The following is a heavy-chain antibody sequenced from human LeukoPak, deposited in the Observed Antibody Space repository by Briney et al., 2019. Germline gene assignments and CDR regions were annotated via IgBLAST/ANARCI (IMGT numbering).Heavy chain of an antibody. CDR1: GVSFSGYY. J-gene: IGHJ4*02. CDR3: ARPARYYYGSGSYYFDY. V-gene: IGHV4-34*01. Sequence: SETLSLTCAVYGVSFSGYYWSWIRQPPGKGLEGIGEINHSGSTNYNPSLKSRVTISVDTSKNQFSLKLSSVTAADTAVYYCARPARYYYGSGSYYFDYWGQGTLVTVSS. D-gene: IGHD3-10*01. CDR2: INHSGST.